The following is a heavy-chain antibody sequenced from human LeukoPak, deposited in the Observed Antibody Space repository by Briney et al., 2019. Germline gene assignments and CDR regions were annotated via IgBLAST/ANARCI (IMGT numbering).Heavy chain of an antibody. V-gene: IGHV3-30*04. J-gene: IGHJ4*02. Sequence: GGSLRLSCAASGFTFSSYAMHWVRQAPGKGLEWVAVISYDGSNKYYADSVKGRFTISRDNSKNTLYLQMNSLGAEDTAVYYCARDLEEMATMTYWGQGTLVTASS. CDR2: ISYDGSNK. D-gene: IGHD5-24*01. CDR1: GFTFSSYA. CDR3: ARDLEEMATMTY.